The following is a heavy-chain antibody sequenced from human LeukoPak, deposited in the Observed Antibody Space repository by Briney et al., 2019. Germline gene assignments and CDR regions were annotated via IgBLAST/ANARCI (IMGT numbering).Heavy chain of an antibody. CDR3: AGQKWELLWDFDY. Sequence: PSETLSLTCAVSGYSISSGYYWGWIRQPPGKGLEWIGSIYHSGSTYYNPSLKSRVTISVDTSKNQFSLKLSSVTAADTAVYYCAGQKWELLWDFDYWGQGTPVTVSS. J-gene: IGHJ4*02. CDR1: GYSISSGYY. D-gene: IGHD1-26*01. CDR2: IYHSGST. V-gene: IGHV4-38-2*01.